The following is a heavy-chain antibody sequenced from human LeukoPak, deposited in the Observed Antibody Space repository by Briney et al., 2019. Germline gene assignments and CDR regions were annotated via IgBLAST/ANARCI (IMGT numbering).Heavy chain of an antibody. D-gene: IGHD2/OR15-2a*01. J-gene: IGHJ4*02. Sequence: ASVKVSCKASGYTFTGYYMRWVRQAPGQGLEWMGWINPNSGGTNYAQKFQGRATMTRDTSISTAYMELSRLRSDDTAVYYCARFTAPVTFWGQGTLVTVSS. CDR1: GYTFTGYY. V-gene: IGHV1-2*02. CDR3: ARFTAPVTF. CDR2: INPNSGGT.